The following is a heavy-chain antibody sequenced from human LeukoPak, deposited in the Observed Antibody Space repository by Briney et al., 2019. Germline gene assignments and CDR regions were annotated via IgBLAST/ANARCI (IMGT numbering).Heavy chain of an antibody. V-gene: IGHV3-23*01. CDR2: ISGSGGST. Sequence: GGSLRLSCAVSGFTFSNYSMSWVRQAPGKGLEWVSAISGSGGSTYYADSVKGRFTISRDNSKNTLYLQMNSLRAEDTAVYYCAKDWRMEKIVGATLDYWGQGTLVTVSS. J-gene: IGHJ4*02. CDR1: GFTFSNYS. D-gene: IGHD1-26*01. CDR3: AKDWRMEKIVGATLDY.